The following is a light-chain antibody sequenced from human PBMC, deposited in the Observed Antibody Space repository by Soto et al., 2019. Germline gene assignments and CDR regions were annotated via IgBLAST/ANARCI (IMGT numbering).Light chain of an antibody. J-gene: IGLJ1*01. CDR1: SSDIGNNY. Sequence: QSVLTQPPSASGTPGQRVTISCSGSSSDIGNNYVYWYQQFPGTAPKLLISRNNQRPSGVPDRFSGSKSGTSASLAISGLQAEDEADYYCSSYTSSSTRVFGTGTKLTVL. V-gene: IGLV1-47*01. CDR2: RNN. CDR3: SSYTSSSTRV.